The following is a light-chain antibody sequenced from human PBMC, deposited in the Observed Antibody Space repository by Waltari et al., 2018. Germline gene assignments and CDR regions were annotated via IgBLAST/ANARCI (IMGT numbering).Light chain of an antibody. CDR3: QQYLTSSWT. V-gene: IGKV4-1*01. CDR1: QSVLYSSNNKNY. Sequence: DIVMTQSPDSLAVSLGERATFHFKYSQSVLYSSNNKNYLAWYQQKPGQPPKLLIYGASTRESGVPDRFSGSGSGTDFTLTISSLQAEDVAVYYCQQYLTSSWTFGQGTKVEIK. J-gene: IGKJ1*01. CDR2: GAS.